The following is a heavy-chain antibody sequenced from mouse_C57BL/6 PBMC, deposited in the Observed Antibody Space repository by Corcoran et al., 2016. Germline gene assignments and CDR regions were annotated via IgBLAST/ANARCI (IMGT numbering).Heavy chain of an antibody. D-gene: IGHD1-1*01. CDR1: GFSLSTSGMG. V-gene: IGHV8-12*01. CDR2: IYWDDDK. J-gene: IGHJ1*03. CDR3: ARRYDAGSSHWYFDV. Sequence: QVTLKESGPGILQSSQTLSLTCSFSGFSLSTSGMGVSWIRQPSGKGLAWLAHIYWDDDKRYNPSMKSRLTISKDTSINQVYLKITREDTAYTATNYCARRYDAGSSHWYFDVWGTGTTVTVSS.